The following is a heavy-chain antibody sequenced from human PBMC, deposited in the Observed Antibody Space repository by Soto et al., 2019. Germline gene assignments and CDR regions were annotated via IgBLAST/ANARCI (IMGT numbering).Heavy chain of an antibody. CDR3: ARGAVATSGGHDY. CDR1: GDSVSSGSYY. CDR2: IYYSGNT. V-gene: IGHV4-61*01. D-gene: IGHD6-19*01. Sequence: SETLSLTCTVSGDSVSSGSYYWSWIRRPPGKGLEWIGYIYYSGNTNYNPSLRSRVAISVDTSKNQFSLKLSSVTAADTAVYYCARGAVATSGGHDYWGQGTLVTVSS. J-gene: IGHJ4*02.